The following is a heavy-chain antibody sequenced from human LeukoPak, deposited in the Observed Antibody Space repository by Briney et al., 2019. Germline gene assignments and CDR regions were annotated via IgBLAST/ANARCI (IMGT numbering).Heavy chain of an antibody. Sequence: GGSLRLSCAASGLTFSSYSMNWVRQAPGKGLEWVSSISSSSYIYYADPVKGRFTISRDNAKNSLYLQMNSLRAEDTAVYYCARDYDSSGYTGAFDIWGQGTIVTVSS. J-gene: IGHJ3*02. CDR1: GLTFSSYS. V-gene: IGHV3-21*01. CDR3: ARDYDSSGYTGAFDI. CDR2: ISSSSYI. D-gene: IGHD3-22*01.